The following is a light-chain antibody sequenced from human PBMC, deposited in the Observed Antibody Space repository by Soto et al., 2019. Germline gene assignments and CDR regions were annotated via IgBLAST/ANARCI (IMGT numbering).Light chain of an antibody. J-gene: IGKJ3*01. CDR2: GAS. CDR3: QQYCSSPVT. CDR1: QSVSSSY. Sequence: EIVLTQSPGTLSLSPGERATLSCRASQSVSSSYLAWYQQKPGQAPRLLIYGASSRATGIPDRFSGSGSGTDCTLTISRLEPEDLAVYYCQQYCSSPVTFGPGTKVDIK. V-gene: IGKV3-20*01.